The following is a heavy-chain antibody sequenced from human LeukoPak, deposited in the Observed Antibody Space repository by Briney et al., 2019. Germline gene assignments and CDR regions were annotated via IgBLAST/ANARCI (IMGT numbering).Heavy chain of an antibody. CDR3: ARNYYGSGSYRLDY. D-gene: IGHD3-10*01. V-gene: IGHV1-18*01. CDR1: GYTSTSYG. J-gene: IGHJ4*02. CDR2: ISAYNGNT. Sequence: ASVKVSCKASGYTSTSYGISWVRQAPGQGLEWMGWISAYNGNTNYAQKLQGRVTMTTDTSTSTAYMELRSLRSDDTAVYYCARNYYGSGSYRLDYWGQGTLVTVSS.